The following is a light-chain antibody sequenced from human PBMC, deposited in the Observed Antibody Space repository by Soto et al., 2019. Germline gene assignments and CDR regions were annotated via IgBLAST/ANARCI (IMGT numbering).Light chain of an antibody. V-gene: IGKV1-39*01. CDR1: QNIIIY. CDR2: TTS. J-gene: IGKJ2*01. Sequence: DIQMTQSPSSLSASVGDRVTITCRASQNIIIYLNWYQQKPGKAPNLLIYTTSNLQSGVPSRFSGSGSGTHFPLTISSLQPEDFASYYCQQIYTTSYTFGQGTKLEIK. CDR3: QQIYTTSYT.